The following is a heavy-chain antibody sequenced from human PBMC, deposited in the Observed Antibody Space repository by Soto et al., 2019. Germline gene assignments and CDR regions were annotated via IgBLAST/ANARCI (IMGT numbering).Heavy chain of an antibody. CDR3: ARGSGYSRNFDS. J-gene: IGHJ4*02. CDR2: IFDIGSA. Sequence: TLSLACYVSVGSITSGGYSWTWILHHPGKGLQWIGYIFDIGSAYYNPSLKSRLTISVDTGKNLFSLELSSVTAADTAVYYCARGSGYSRNFDSWGQGTLVTVSS. D-gene: IGHD3-3*01. CDR1: VGSITSGGYS. V-gene: IGHV4-31*02.